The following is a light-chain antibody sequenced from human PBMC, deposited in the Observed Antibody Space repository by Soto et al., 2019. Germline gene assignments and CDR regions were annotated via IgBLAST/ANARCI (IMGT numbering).Light chain of an antibody. J-gene: IGLJ2*01. Sequence: QSVLTQPPSVSAAPGQKVTISCSGSSSNIGNNYVSWYQQLPGTAPKLLIYDNNKRPSGIPDRCSGSKSGTSATLGITGRQNGEEDAYYCGTWDSSLGAGVFGGGTKLTVL. CDR1: SSNIGNNY. V-gene: IGLV1-51*01. CDR2: DNN. CDR3: GTWDSSLGAGV.